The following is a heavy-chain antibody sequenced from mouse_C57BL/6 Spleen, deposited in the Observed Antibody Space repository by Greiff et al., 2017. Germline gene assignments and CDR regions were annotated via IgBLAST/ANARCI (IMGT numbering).Heavy chain of an antibody. Sequence: VQLQQSGAELVRPGSSVKMSCKTSGYTFTSYGINWVKQRPGQGLEWIGYIYIGNGYTEYNEKFKGKATLTSDTSSSTAYMQLSSLTSEDSAIXFCASHYYGSRTWFAYWGQGTLVTVSA. CDR3: ASHYYGSRTWFAY. J-gene: IGHJ3*01. V-gene: IGHV1-58*01. D-gene: IGHD1-1*01. CDR2: IYIGNGYT. CDR1: GYTFTSYG.